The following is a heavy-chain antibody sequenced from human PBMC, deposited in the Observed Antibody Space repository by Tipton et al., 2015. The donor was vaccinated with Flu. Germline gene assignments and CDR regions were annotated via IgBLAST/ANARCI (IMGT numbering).Heavy chain of an antibody. J-gene: IGHJ4*02. D-gene: IGHD4-17*01. CDR3: ARDTTPNDYGDTGFDY. Sequence: TLSLTCTVSGGSISSGGYYWSWIRQHPGKGLEWIGYIYYSGSTYYNPSLKSRVTISVDTSKNQSSLKLSSVTAADTAVYYCARDTTPNDYGDTGFDYWGQGTLVTVSS. CDR2: IYYSGST. V-gene: IGHV4-31*03. CDR1: GGSISSGGYY.